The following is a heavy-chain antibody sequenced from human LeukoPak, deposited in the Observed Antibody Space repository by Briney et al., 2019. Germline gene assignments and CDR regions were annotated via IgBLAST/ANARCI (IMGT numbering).Heavy chain of an antibody. Sequence: PGGSLRLSCVASGFTFSSYAMSRVRQAPGKGLERVTAISGSGGSTYYADSVKGRFTISRDNSKNTLYLQMNSLRAEDTAVYYCATRLCTIAACRASSYKSLDVWGKGTTVTVSS. CDR2: ISGSGGST. CDR1: GFTFSSYA. CDR3: ATRLCTIAACRASSYKSLDV. V-gene: IGHV3-23*01. J-gene: IGHJ6*04. D-gene: IGHD2-8*01.